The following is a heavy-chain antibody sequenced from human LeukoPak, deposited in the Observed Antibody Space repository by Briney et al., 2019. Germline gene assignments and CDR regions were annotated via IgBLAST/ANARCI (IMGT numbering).Heavy chain of an antibody. CDR1: GFTFSNFA. D-gene: IGHD4/OR15-4a*01. J-gene: IGHJ3*01. Sequence: GGSLRLSCAASGFTFSNFAMNWVRQAPGKGLEWVSGVGGSRANTYYADSVRGRFTISRDNSKNTLYLQMNSLGPEDTAVYYCTKDRDDYGDPESFDFWGQGTMVTVSS. V-gene: IGHV3-23*01. CDR3: TKDRDDYGDPESFDF. CDR2: VGGSRANT.